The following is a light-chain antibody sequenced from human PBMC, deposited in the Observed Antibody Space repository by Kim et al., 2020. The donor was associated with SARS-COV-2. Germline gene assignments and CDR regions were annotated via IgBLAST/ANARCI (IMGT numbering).Light chain of an antibody. CDR2: AAS. CDR3: QQSYSTPLT. Sequence: ASVGDRVTITCRASQSISSYLDWYQQKPGKAPKLLIYAASSLQSGVPSRFSGSGSGTDFTLTISSLQPEDFATYYCQQSYSTPLTFGGGTKVDIK. J-gene: IGKJ4*01. CDR1: QSISSY. V-gene: IGKV1-39*01.